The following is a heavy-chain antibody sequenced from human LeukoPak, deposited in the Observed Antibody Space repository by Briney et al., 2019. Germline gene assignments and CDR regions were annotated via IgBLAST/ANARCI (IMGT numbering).Heavy chain of an antibody. CDR3: ARGQKYTSGYTVTELGSRYFDY. D-gene: IGHD5-18*01. CDR1: GNSFGDYY. V-gene: IGHV4-4*07. CDR2: IYTSGST. Sequence: MASETLSLTCTVSGNSFGDYYWSWIRQPAGKGLEWIGRIYTSGSTTYNPSLKSRVTMSVDTSKSQFSLNLMSVTAADTAVYYCARGQKYTSGYTVTELGSRYFDYWGQGTLVTVSS. J-gene: IGHJ4*02.